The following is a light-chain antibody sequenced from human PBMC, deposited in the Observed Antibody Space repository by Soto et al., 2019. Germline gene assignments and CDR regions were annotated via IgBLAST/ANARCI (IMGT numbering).Light chain of an antibody. V-gene: IGLV2-14*01. CDR1: SSDIGSSNF. Sequence: QSVLTQPASVSGSPGQSIIISCTGTSSDIGSSNFVSWFQQSPGKAPKLLIYEVTNRPSGVSERFSGSKSGNTAPLTISGLQAEDEADYYCSSHTISVTWVFGGGTQLTVL. CDR2: EVT. J-gene: IGLJ2*01. CDR3: SSHTISVTWV.